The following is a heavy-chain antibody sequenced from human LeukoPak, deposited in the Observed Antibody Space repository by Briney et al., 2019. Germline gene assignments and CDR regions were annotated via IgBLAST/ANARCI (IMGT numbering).Heavy chain of an antibody. CDR1: GFTFSSYG. Sequence: GGSLRLSCAASGFTFSSYGLHWVRQALGKGLEWVAVIWYDGSNKYYADSVKGRFTISRDNSKNTLYLQMNSLRAEDTAVYYCARGMGPGDYWGQGTLVTVSS. J-gene: IGHJ4*02. CDR2: IWYDGSNK. V-gene: IGHV3-33*01. CDR3: ARGMGPGDY. D-gene: IGHD2-8*01.